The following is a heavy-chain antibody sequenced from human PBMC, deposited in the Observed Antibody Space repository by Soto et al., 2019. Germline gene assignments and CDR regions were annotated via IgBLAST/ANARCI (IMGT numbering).Heavy chain of an antibody. CDR1: GDTFTSYG. CDR3: ARVDGKAMVTWGYYYYGMDV. J-gene: IGHJ6*02. D-gene: IGHD5-18*01. V-gene: IGHV1-18*01. Sequence: ASVKVSCKASGDTFTSYGISWVRQAPGQGLEWMGWISAYNGNTNYAQKLQGRVTMTTDTSTSTAYMELRSLRSDDTAVYYCARVDGKAMVTWGYYYYGMDVWGQGTTVTVSS. CDR2: ISAYNGNT.